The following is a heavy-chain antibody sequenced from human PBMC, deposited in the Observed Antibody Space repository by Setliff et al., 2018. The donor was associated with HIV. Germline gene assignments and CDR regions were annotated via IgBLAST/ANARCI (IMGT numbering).Heavy chain of an antibody. CDR3: ANYGDY. D-gene: IGHD4-17*01. CDR1: GFTFTAYN. J-gene: IGHJ4*02. CDR2: VSPNGDIT. Sequence: GGSLRLSCAASGFTFTAYNMAWVRQAPGKGLEWISAVSPNGDITYYAASVQGRFTISRDNSKNTVYLQMSSLIAEDTALYYCANYGDYWGQGTLVTVSS. V-gene: IGHV3-23*01.